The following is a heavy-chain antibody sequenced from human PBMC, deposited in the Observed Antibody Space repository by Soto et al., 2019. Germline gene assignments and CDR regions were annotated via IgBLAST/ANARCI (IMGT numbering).Heavy chain of an antibody. J-gene: IGHJ6*02. CDR2: IIPIFGTA. Sequence: QVQLVQSGAEVKKPGSSVKVSCKASGGTFSSYAISWVRQAPGQGLEWMGGIIPIFGTANYAQKFQVRVTITADESTSTAYMERSSLRSEDTAVYYCARERGEDTELDPCMDVWGQGTTVTVSS. CDR3: ARERGEDTELDPCMDV. V-gene: IGHV1-69*01. D-gene: IGHD1-7*01. CDR1: GGTFSSYA.